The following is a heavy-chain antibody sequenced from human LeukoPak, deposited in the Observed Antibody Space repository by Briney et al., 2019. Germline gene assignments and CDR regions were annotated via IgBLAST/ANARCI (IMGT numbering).Heavy chain of an antibody. Sequence: GGSLRLSCAASGFTFSSYGMHWVRQAPGKGLEWVAFIRYDGSNKYYADSVKGRFTLSRDNSKNTLYLQMNSLRAEDTAVYYCALIGYCSSTSCDRDPWGQGTLVTVSS. J-gene: IGHJ5*02. V-gene: IGHV3-30*02. CDR2: IRYDGSNK. CDR1: GFTFSSYG. CDR3: ALIGYCSSTSCDRDP. D-gene: IGHD2-2*01.